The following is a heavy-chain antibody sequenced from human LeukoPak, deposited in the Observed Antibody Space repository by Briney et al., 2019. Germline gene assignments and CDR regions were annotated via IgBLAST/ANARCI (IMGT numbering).Heavy chain of an antibody. CDR1: GYTITGYY. J-gene: IGHJ5*02. V-gene: IGHV1-46*04. CDR3: ARGYYDIAP. CDR2: INPSGGST. D-gene: IGHD3-9*01. Sequence: ATVKVSCKASGYTITGYYMHWMRPAPRQGLEWMGIINPSGGSTTYAQKLQGRVTMTTDTPTSTVYTELSSLRSEDAAVYYCARGYYDIAPWGQGTLVTVSS.